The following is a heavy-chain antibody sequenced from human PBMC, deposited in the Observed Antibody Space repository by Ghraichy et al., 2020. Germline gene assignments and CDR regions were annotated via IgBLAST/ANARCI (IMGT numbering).Heavy chain of an antibody. D-gene: IGHD2-15*01. Sequence: SETLSLTCTVSGGSISSYYWSWIRQPPGKGLEWIGYIYYSGSTNYNPSLKSRVTISVETSKNQFSLKLSSVTAADTAVYYCARGRLPYYFDYWGQGTLVTVSS. CDR1: GGSISSYY. CDR3: ARGRLPYYFDY. J-gene: IGHJ4*02. V-gene: IGHV4-59*01. CDR2: IYYSGST.